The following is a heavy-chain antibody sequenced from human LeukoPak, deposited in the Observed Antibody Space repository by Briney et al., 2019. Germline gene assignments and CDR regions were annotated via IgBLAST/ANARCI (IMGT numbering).Heavy chain of an antibody. Sequence: GGSLRLSCAASGFTFSSYAMSWVRQAPGKGLEWVSAISGSADRTYYADSVKGRFTISRDNPKNTLYPQMNSLRPEDTAIYYCAKESPYGSGSRNYYFHYWGQGTLVTVSS. D-gene: IGHD3-10*01. CDR2: ISGSADRT. CDR1: GFTFSSYA. J-gene: IGHJ4*02. CDR3: AKESPYGSGSRNYYFHY. V-gene: IGHV3-23*01.